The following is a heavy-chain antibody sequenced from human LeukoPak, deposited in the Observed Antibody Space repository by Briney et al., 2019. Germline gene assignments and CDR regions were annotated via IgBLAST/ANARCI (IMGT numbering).Heavy chain of an antibody. CDR3: ARYYYDSSGYYFDY. V-gene: IGHV4-30-4*01. D-gene: IGHD3-22*01. CDR1: GGSISSGDYY. CDR2: IYYSGST. Sequence: SETLSLTCTVSGGSISSGDYYWSWTRQPPGKGLEWIGYIYYSGSTYYNPSLKSRVTISVDTSKNQFSLKLSSVTAADTAVYYCARYYYDSSGYYFDYWGQGTLVTVSS. J-gene: IGHJ4*02.